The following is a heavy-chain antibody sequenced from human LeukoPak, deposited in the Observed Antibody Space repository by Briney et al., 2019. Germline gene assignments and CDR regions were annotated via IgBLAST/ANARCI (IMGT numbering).Heavy chain of an antibody. D-gene: IGHD1-1*01. CDR1: GFTFSNYW. V-gene: IGHV3-7*01. CDR2: IKQDGSEK. J-gene: IGHJ4*02. Sequence: GGSLRLSCAASGFTFSNYWMNWVRQAPGKGLEWVANIKQDGSEKYYVDSVKGRFTISRDNAKNSLYLQMNSLRAEDTAVYYCARARSGTAGADYWGQGTLVTVSS. CDR3: ARARSGTAGADY.